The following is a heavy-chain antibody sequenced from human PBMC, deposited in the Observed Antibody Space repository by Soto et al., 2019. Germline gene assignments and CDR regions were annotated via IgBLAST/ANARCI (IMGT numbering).Heavy chain of an antibody. V-gene: IGHV4-34*01. J-gene: IGHJ6*02. D-gene: IGHD6-19*01. Sequence: SETLSLTCAVYGGSFSGYYWSWIRQPPGKGLEWIGEINHSGSTNYNPSLKSRVTISVDTSKNQFSLKLSSVTAADTAVYYCACASAREPYSYYGMDVWGQGTTVTVSS. CDR2: INHSGST. CDR1: GGSFSGYY. CDR3: ACASAREPYSYYGMDV.